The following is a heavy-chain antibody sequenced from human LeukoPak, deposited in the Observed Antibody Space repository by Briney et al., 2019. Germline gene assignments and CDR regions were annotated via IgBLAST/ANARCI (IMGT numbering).Heavy chain of an antibody. CDR1: GGSISSGGYS. V-gene: IGHV4-30-4*07. CDR2: IYYSGST. Sequence: SETLSLTCAVSGGSISSGGYSWSWIRQPPGKGLEWIGYIYYSGSTYYNLSLKSRVTISVDTSKNQFSLKLSSVTAADTAVYYCARRDDSSGYYYGSWDYWGQGTLVTVSS. CDR3: ARRDDSSGYYYGSWDY. D-gene: IGHD3-22*01. J-gene: IGHJ4*02.